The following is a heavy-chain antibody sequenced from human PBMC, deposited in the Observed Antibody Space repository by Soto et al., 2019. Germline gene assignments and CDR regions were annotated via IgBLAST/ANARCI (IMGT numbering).Heavy chain of an antibody. CDR3: ARDGFSGSRFSVSGGMDV. Sequence: QVQLQESGPGLVKPSQTLSLTCTVSGGSISSGDYYWSWIRQPPGKGLEWIGYIYYSGSTYYNPSLKSRVTISVDTSKNQFSLKLSSVTAADTAVYYCARDGFSGSRFSVSGGMDVWGQGTTVTVSS. D-gene: IGHD3-22*01. CDR2: IYYSGST. V-gene: IGHV4-30-4*01. CDR1: GGSISSGDYY. J-gene: IGHJ6*02.